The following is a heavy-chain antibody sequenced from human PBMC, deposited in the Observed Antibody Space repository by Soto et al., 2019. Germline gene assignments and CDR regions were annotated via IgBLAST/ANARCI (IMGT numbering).Heavy chain of an antibody. CDR3: ARGSPPRSYYDYIWGSYRLYYYYLDV. J-gene: IGHJ6*03. CDR2: IGTAGDT. V-gene: IGHV3-13*01. D-gene: IGHD3-16*02. Sequence: PGGSLRLSCAASGFTFSSYDMHWVRQATGKGLEWVSAIGTAGDTYYPGSVKGRFTISRENAKNSLYLQMNSLRAGDTAVYYCARGSPPRSYYDYIWGSYRLYYYYLDVWGKGTTVTVSS. CDR1: GFTFSSYD.